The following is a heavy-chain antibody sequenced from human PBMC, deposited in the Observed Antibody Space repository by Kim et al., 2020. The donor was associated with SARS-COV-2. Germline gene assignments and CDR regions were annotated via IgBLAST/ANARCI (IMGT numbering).Heavy chain of an antibody. CDR2: INPNSGGT. V-gene: IGHV1-2*06. J-gene: IGHJ2*01. CDR1: GYTFTGYY. D-gene: IGHD4-17*01. CDR3: AREGTTVTTFKFVDYWYFDL. Sequence: ASVKVSCKASGYTFTGYYMHWVRQAPGQGLEWMGRINPNSGGTNYAQKFQGRVTMTRDTSISTAYMELSRLRSDDTAVYYCAREGTTVTTFKFVDYWYFDLWGRGTLVTVSS.